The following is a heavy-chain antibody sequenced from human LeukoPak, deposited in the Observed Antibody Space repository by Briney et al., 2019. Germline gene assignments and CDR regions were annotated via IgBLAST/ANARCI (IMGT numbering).Heavy chain of an antibody. CDR3: ARASSRYCSSTSCYGCDY. D-gene: IGHD2-2*01. V-gene: IGHV3-30*04. Sequence: GGSVRLSCAASGFTFSSYAMHWVRQAPGKGLEWVAVISYDGSNKYYADSVKGRFTISRDNSKNTLYLQMNSLRAEDTAVYYCARASSRYCSSTSCYGCDYWGQGTLVTVSS. CDR1: GFTFSSYA. J-gene: IGHJ4*02. CDR2: ISYDGSNK.